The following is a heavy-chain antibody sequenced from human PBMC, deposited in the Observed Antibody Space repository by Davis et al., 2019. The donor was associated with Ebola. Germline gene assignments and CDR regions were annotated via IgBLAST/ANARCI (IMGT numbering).Heavy chain of an antibody. CDR1: GYTFTSYD. Sequence: ASVKVSCKASGYTFTSYDISWVRQAPGQGLEWMGWISAYNGNTNYAQKLQGRVTMTTDTSTSTAYMELRSLRSDDTAVYYCARAGSSSSDPNRDAFDIWGQGTMVTVSS. D-gene: IGHD6-6*01. V-gene: IGHV1-18*01. CDR3: ARAGSSSSDPNRDAFDI. J-gene: IGHJ3*02. CDR2: ISAYNGNT.